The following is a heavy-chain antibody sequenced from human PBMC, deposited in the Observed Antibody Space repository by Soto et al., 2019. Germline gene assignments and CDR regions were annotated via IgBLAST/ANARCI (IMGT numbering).Heavy chain of an antibody. D-gene: IGHD6-6*01. V-gene: IGHV4-30-2*01. Sequence: SETLSLTCAVSGGSISSGGYSWSWIRQPPGKGLEWIGYIYHSGSTYYNPSLKSRVTISVDRSKNQFSLKLSSVTAADTAVYYCARSTIAPHLFMYPFAYWGQGTLVTVSS. CDR1: GGSISSGGYS. CDR3: ARSTIAPHLFMYPFAY. J-gene: IGHJ4*01. CDR2: IYHSGST.